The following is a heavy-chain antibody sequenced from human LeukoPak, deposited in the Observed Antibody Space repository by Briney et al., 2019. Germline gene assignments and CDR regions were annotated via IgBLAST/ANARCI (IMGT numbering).Heavy chain of an antibody. V-gene: IGHV1-69*13. CDR3: ARGYSRWSIPTSSYYYRMDL. CDR1: GDTLNNYS. CDR2: IIPIFSTA. J-gene: IGHJ6*02. D-gene: IGHD6-13*01. Sequence: ASVKVSCKASGDTLNNYSISWVRQAPGQGLEWMGGIIPIFSTANYAQKFQGRVTITADESTNTASMELSSLTSDDTAVYYCARGYSRWSIPTSSYYYRMDLWGQGTTVAVSS.